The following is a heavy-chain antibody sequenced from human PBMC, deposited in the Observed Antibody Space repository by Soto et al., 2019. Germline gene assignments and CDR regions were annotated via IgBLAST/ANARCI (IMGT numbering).Heavy chain of an antibody. CDR2: ISDSGGST. Sequence: VGSLRLASVVAGFTPRSYGTRCVRPVAGKGLEWVSGISDSGGSTYFADYVKGRFTISRDNSKNTLYLQVNSLRGEDTAVYYCAKWVSSGGSPLDVWGQGTTVT. D-gene: IGHD2-15*01. CDR1: GFTPRSYG. CDR3: AKWVSSGGSPLDV. V-gene: IGHV3-23*01. J-gene: IGHJ6*02.